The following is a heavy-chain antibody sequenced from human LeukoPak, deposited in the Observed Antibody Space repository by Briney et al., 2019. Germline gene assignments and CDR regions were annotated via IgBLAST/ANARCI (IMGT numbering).Heavy chain of an antibody. D-gene: IGHD3-22*01. V-gene: IGHV4-38-2*02. CDR3: ARGGKGVVVTAFDY. Sequence: SETLSLTCTVSGYSISSGYYWGWIRQPPGKGLEWIGSIYHSGSTYYNPSLKSRVTISVDTSKNQFSLKLSSVTAADTAVYYCARGGKGVVVTAFDYWGQGTLVTVSS. J-gene: IGHJ4*02. CDR1: GYSISSGYY. CDR2: IYHSGST.